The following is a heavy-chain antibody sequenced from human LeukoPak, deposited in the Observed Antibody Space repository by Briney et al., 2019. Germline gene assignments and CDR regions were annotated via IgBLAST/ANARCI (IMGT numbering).Heavy chain of an antibody. CDR2: IYTSGST. CDR1: GGSISSYY. CDR3: ARYYSGYYYYYYMDV. D-gene: IGHD2-15*01. Sequence: SETLSLTCTVSGGSISSYYWNWIRQPAGKGLEWIGRIYTSGSTNYNPSLKSRVTMSVDTSKNQFSLKLSSVTAADTAVYYCARYYSGYYYYYYMDVWGKGTTVTVSS. V-gene: IGHV4-4*07. J-gene: IGHJ6*03.